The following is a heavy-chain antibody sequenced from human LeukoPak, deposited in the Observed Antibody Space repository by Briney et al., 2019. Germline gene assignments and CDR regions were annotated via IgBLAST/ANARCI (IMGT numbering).Heavy chain of an antibody. D-gene: IGHD5-12*01. J-gene: IGHJ4*02. CDR2: INHSGST. CDR1: GGSFSGYY. Sequence: PSETLSLTCAVYGGSFSGYYWSWIRQPPGKGLEWIGEINHSGSTNYNPSLKSRVTISVDTSKNQFSLKLSSVTAADTAVYYCARGTDDPSLFVYSGYDRYYFDYWGQGTLVTVSS. V-gene: IGHV4-34*01. CDR3: ARGTDDPSLFVYSGYDRYYFDY.